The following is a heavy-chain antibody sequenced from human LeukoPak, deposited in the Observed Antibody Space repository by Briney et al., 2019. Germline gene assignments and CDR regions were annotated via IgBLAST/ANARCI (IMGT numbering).Heavy chain of an antibody. Sequence: GGSLRLSCAASGFTFSSYNMNWVRQAPGKGLEWVSSISSSISSSSSYIYYADSVKGRFTISKDNAKNSLYPQMSSLRAEDTAVYYCTRAGGAYYYYGMDVWGQGTTVTVSS. CDR3: TRAGGAYYYYGMDV. J-gene: IGHJ6*02. V-gene: IGHV3-21*01. CDR2: ISSSISSSSSYI. D-gene: IGHD3-16*01. CDR1: GFTFSSYN.